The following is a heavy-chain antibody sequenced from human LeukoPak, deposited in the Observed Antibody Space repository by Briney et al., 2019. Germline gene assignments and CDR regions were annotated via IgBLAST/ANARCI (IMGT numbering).Heavy chain of an antibody. CDR2: IYYSGST. D-gene: IGHD1-26*01. J-gene: IGHJ4*02. Sequence: SETLSLTCTVSGGSISYYYWSWIRQPPGKGLEWIGYIYYSGSTNYNPSLKSRVTISVDTSKNQFSLRLSSVTAADTAVYYCALAGGELAGMIDYWGQGTLVTVSS. V-gene: IGHV4-59*01. CDR3: ALAGGELAGMIDY. CDR1: GGSISYYY.